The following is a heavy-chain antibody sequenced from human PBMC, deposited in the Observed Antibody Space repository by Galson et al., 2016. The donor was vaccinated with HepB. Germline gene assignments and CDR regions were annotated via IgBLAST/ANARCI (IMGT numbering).Heavy chain of an antibody. CDR2: ISYEGSRK. Sequence: SLRLSCAASGSRFSNYGMIWIRQAPGKGLQWVAAISYEGSRKYYADSVKGRFTISRDNSNNTLYLEMDSLRPEDTAIYYCAKGPLYNYVYLDYWGHGILVTVSS. V-gene: IGHV3-30*18. CDR3: AKGPLYNYVYLDY. CDR1: GSRFSNYG. D-gene: IGHD3-16*01. J-gene: IGHJ4*01.